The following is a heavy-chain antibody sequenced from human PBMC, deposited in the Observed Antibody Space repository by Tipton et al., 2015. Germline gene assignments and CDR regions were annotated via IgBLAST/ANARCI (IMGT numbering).Heavy chain of an antibody. V-gene: IGHV4-59*12. CDR1: SDSINKYY. J-gene: IGHJ6*02. Sequence: TLSLTCTVSSDSINKYYWSWIRQPPGKELQWIGYIQYSGSTNYNPSLKSRVTISVDTSKNQFSLKLTSVTAADTAVYYCASGHGDYVNGMDVWGQGTTVTVSS. CDR3: ASGHGDYVNGMDV. D-gene: IGHD4-17*01. CDR2: IQYSGST.